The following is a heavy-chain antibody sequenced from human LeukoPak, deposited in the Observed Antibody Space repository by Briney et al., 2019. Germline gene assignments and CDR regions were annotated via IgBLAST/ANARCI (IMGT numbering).Heavy chain of an antibody. J-gene: IGHJ4*02. D-gene: IGHD3-22*01. CDR2: IYYSGST. CDR1: GGSISSYY. CDR3: ARGQTYYYDSSGSEFDY. Sequence: SETLSLTCTVSGGSISSYYWSWIRQPPGKGLEWIGYIYYSGSTNYNPSLKSRVTISVDTSKNQFSLKLSSVTAADTAVYYCARGQTYYYDSSGSEFDYWGQGTLVTVSS. V-gene: IGHV4-59*01.